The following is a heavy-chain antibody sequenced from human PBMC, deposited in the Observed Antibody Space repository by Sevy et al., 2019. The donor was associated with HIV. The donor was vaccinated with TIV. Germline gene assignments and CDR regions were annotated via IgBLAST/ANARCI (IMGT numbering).Heavy chain of an antibody. J-gene: IGHJ6*03. CDR1: GGSISSYY. CDR2: IYYSGST. CDR3: ATGGGSYYYMDV. V-gene: IGHV4-59*01. Sequence: KQSQTLSLTCTVSGGSISSYYWSWIRQPPGKGLEWIGYIYYSGSTNYNPSLKRRVTISVDTSKNQFSLKLSSVTAADTAVYYCATGGGSYYYMDVWGKGTTVTVSS.